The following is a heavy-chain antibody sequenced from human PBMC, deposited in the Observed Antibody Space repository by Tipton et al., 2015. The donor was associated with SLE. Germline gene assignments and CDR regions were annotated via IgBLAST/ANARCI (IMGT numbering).Heavy chain of an antibody. CDR3: ARGLGFDWFNY. CDR1: GGSISSYY. J-gene: IGHJ4*02. CDR2: IYYSGST. Sequence: TLSLTCTVSGGSISSYYWSWIRQPPGKGLKWIGYIYYSGSTNYNPSLKSRVTISVDTSKNQFSLKLSSVTAADTAVYYCARGLGFDWFNYWGQGTLVTVSS. V-gene: IGHV4-59*01. D-gene: IGHD3-9*01.